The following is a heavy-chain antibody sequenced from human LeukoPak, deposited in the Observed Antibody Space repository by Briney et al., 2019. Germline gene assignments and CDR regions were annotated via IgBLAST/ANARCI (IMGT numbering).Heavy chain of an antibody. V-gene: IGHV4-34*01. CDR3: ARGQAAVGSIVVVPAAIAPVGYYFDY. CDR1: GGSFSGYY. Sequence: SETLSLTCAVYGGSFSGYYWSWIRQPPGKGLEWIGEINHSGSTNYNPSLKSRVTISVDTSKNQFSLKLSSVTAADTAVYYCARGQAAVGSIVVVPAAIAPVGYYFDYWGQGTLVTVSS. D-gene: IGHD2-2*02. CDR2: INHSGST. J-gene: IGHJ4*02.